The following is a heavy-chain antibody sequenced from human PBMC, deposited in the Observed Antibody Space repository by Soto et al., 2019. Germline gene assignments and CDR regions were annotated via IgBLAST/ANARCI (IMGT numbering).Heavy chain of an antibody. CDR3: ARPLVVAATPYAFDI. J-gene: IGHJ3*02. V-gene: IGHV4-59*08. D-gene: IGHD2-15*01. CDR2: IYYSGST. CDR1: GGSISSYY. Sequence: SETLSLTCTVSGGSISSYYWSWIRQPPGKGLEWIGYIYYSGSTNYNPSLKSRVTISVDTSKNQFSLKLSSVTAADTAVYYCARPLVVAATPYAFDIWGQGTMVTVSS.